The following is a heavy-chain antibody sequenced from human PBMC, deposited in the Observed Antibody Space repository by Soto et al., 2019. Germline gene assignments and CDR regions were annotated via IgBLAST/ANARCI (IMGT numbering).Heavy chain of an antibody. CDR2: IYYSGST. D-gene: IGHD3-22*01. V-gene: IGHV4-59*08. CDR1: GGSISSYY. Sequence: SETLSLTCTVSGGSISSYYWSWIRQPPGKGLEWIGYIYYSGSTNYNPSLKSRVTISVDTSKNQFSLKLSSVTAADTAVYYCARGDGSGYLPPYWGQGTLVTVSS. CDR3: ARGDGSGYLPPY. J-gene: IGHJ4*02.